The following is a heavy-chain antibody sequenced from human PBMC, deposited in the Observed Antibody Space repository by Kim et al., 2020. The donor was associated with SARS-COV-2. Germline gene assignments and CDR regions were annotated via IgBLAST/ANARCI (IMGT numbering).Heavy chain of an antibody. CDR3: ARARYFDY. J-gene: IGHJ4*02. Sequence: YYADSVKGRFTISRDNAQNSLYLQINNLRDEDTAVYYCARARYFDYWGQGTLVTVSS. V-gene: IGHV3-48*02.